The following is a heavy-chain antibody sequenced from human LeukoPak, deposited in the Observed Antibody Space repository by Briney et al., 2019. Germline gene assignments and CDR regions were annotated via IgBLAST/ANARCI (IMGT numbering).Heavy chain of an antibody. D-gene: IGHD6-6*01. Sequence: ESLRLSCAASGFTFSGSGMHWVRQPPGKGLEWIGSIYYSGSTYYNPSLKSRVTISVDTSKNQFSLKLSSVTAADAAVYYCARGPFAGLAARPDWFDPWGQGTLVTVSS. V-gene: IGHV4-38-2*01. J-gene: IGHJ5*02. CDR2: IYYSGST. CDR3: ARGPFAGLAARPDWFDP. CDR1: GFTFSGSG.